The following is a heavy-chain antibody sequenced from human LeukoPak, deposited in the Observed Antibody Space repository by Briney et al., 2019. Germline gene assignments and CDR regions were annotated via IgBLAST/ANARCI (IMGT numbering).Heavy chain of an antibody. D-gene: IGHD2-15*01. CDR1: GYTFTDYY. J-gene: IGHJ4*02. V-gene: IGHV1-46*01. CDR2: INPSGETT. CDR3: ARVSEGGGSSNAFDY. Sequence: ASVKVSCKASGYTFTDYYNHWVRQAPGQGLEWMGIINPSGETTSYAQKFQGRVTMTRDMSTSTVYLELSSLRSEDTAVYYCARVSEGGGSSNAFDYWGQGTLVTVSS.